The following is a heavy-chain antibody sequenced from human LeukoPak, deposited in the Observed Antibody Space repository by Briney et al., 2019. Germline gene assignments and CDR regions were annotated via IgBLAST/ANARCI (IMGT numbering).Heavy chain of an antibody. J-gene: IGHJ4*02. Sequence: GGSLRLSCAASGFTFSNYGMHWVRQAPGKGLEWVAFIRFDGSNKYYADSVKGRFTISRDNSKNTLYLQMNSLRAEDTAVHYCAKEVRDLEGYFDYWGQGTLVTVSS. D-gene: IGHD1-1*01. CDR3: AKEVRDLEGYFDY. V-gene: IGHV3-30*02. CDR1: GFTFSNYG. CDR2: IRFDGSNK.